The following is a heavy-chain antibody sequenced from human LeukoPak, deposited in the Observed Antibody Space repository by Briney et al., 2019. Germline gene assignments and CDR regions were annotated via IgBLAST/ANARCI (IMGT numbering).Heavy chain of an antibody. CDR1: GGTFSSYA. CDR2: IIPIFGTA. V-gene: IGHV1-69*05. J-gene: IGHJ3*02. D-gene: IGHD2-15*01. CDR3: ARVGYCSGGSCPGDAFDI. Sequence: ASVKVSCKASGGTFSSYAISWVRQAPGQGLEWMGRIIPIFGTANYAQKFQGRVTITTDESTSTAYMELSSLRSEDTAVYYCARVGYCSGGSCPGDAFDIWGQGRMVTVSS.